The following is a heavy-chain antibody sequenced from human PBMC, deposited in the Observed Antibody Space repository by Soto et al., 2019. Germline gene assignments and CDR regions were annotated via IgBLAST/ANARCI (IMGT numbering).Heavy chain of an antibody. V-gene: IGHV3-21*01. CDR3: ARVGRFVAVAG. J-gene: IGHJ4*02. D-gene: IGHD6-19*01. CDR1: GFTFSSYS. Sequence: GGSLRLSCAASGFTFSSYSMNWVRQAPGKGLEWVSSISSSSSYIYYADSVKGRFTISRDNAKNSLYLQMNSLRAEDTAVYYCARVGRFVAVAGWGQGTLVTVSS. CDR2: ISSSSSYI.